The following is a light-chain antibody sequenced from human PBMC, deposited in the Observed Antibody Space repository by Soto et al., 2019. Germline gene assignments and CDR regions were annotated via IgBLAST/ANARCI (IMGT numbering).Light chain of an antibody. Sequence: EIVPTHYRATLSVSPGERDSLSCKASQTVFNNYLAWYQQKPGQAPRLLIYAVSTRATGVPVRFSGSGSGTEFTLTISSLQSEDFAVYFCQQHSQWPITFGQGTRLEI. CDR3: QQHSQWPIT. J-gene: IGKJ5*01. CDR1: QTVFNN. V-gene: IGKV3-15*01. CDR2: AVS.